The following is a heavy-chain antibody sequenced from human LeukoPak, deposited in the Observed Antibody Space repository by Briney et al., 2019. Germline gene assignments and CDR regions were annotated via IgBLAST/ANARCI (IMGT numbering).Heavy chain of an antibody. J-gene: IGHJ4*02. Sequence: GSLRLSCVASGFTFSSNGMHWVRQAPGKGLEWVTFIQYDGSKKYYADSVKGRFTISRENAKNSLYLQMNSLRAGDTAVYYCARDRAGGTMVRGVHFDYWGQGTLVTVSS. CDR3: ARDRAGGTMVRGVHFDY. D-gene: IGHD3-10*01. CDR2: IQYDGSKK. CDR1: GFTFSSNG. V-gene: IGHV3-30*02.